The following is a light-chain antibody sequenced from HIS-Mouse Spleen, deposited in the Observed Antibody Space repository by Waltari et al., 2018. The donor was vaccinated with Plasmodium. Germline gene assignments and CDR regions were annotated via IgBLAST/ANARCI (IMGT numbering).Light chain of an antibody. CDR2: GAS. V-gene: IGKV3-20*01. Sequence: IVLTQSPGTLSLPPGERATLSCRASQSVSSSYLAWYQQKPGQAPRLLIYGASSRATGIPDRFSGSGSGTDFTLTISRLEPEDFAVYYCQQYGSSSWTFGQGTKVEIK. J-gene: IGKJ1*01. CDR1: QSVSSSY. CDR3: QQYGSSSWT.